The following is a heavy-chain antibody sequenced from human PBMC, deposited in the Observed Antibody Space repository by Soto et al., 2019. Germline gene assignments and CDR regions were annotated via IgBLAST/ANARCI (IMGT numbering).Heavy chain of an antibody. Sequence: QVQLVESGGGVVQPGRSLRLSCAASRFTFSSYPMHWVRQAPGKGLEWVALISFDGRNEHYADSVKGRFTISRDNSRNTLDLQMNSLRAGDTAVYYCARERSRGYYLHYNMDVWGQGTTVTVSS. V-gene: IGHV3-30*04. J-gene: IGHJ6*02. D-gene: IGHD3-22*01. CDR1: RFTFSSYP. CDR2: ISFDGRNE. CDR3: ARERSRGYYLHYNMDV.